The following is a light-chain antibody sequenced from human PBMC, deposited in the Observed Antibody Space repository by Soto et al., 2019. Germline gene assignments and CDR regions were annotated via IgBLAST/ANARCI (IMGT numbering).Light chain of an antibody. V-gene: IGLV1-44*01. CDR2: SNN. CDR3: AAWEDSLNGVV. Sequence: QSVLTQPPSASGTPGQRVTVSCSGSWSNIGSNTVNWYQQLPGTAPRLLIFSNNQRPSGVTDRLSGSKSGTSASLAIGGLQSEDEADYYCAAWEDSLNGVVFGGGTKVTVL. J-gene: IGLJ2*01. CDR1: WSNIGSNT.